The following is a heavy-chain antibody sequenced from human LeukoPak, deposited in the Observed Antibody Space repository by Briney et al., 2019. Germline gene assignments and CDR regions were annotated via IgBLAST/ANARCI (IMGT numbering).Heavy chain of an antibody. CDR2: IYPNSGDT. CDR3: ARVGSSGWYVHPTLDY. J-gene: IGHJ4*02. V-gene: IGHV1-2*02. CDR1: GYTFTGYY. D-gene: IGHD6-19*01. Sequence: ASVKVSCKASGYTFTGYYMHWVRQAPGQGLEWMGWIYPNSGDTNYAQKFQGRVTVTRDTSISTAYMELSRLRSDDTAVYYCARVGSSGWYVHPTLDYWGQGALVTVSS.